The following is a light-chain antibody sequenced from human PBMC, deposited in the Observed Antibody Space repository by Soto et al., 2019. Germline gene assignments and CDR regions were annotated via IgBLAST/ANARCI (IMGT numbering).Light chain of an antibody. J-gene: IGKJ1*01. V-gene: IGKV1-8*01. CDR2: KAS. CDR1: QGISSY. CDR3: QQYNSYSWT. Sequence: AIRMTQSPSSLSASTGDRVTIPCRASQGISSYLAWYQQKPGKAPKLLIYKASSLESGVPSRFSGSGSGTEFTLTISSLQPDDFATYYCQQYNSYSWTFGQGTKVDIK.